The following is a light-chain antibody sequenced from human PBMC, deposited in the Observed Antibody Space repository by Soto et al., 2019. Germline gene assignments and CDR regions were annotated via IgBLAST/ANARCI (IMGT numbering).Light chain of an antibody. Sequence: QSALTQPACVSGSPGQSITISCTGTGSDVGSYKYVSWYQQHPGKAPKLIIFEVSNRPSGVSDRFSGSKSGNTASLTISGLXAEDEADYYCSSYTSISSLGVFGTGTKVTVL. V-gene: IGLV2-14*01. CDR3: SSYTSISSLGV. CDR2: EVS. CDR1: GSDVGSYKY. J-gene: IGLJ1*01.